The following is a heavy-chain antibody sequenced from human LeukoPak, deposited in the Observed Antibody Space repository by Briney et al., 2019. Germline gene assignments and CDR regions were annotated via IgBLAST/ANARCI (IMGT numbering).Heavy chain of an antibody. CDR2: ISYDGSNK. Sequence: GGSLRLSCAASGFTFSSYGMHWVRQAPGKGLEWVAVISYDGSNKYYADSVTGRFTISRDNSKNTLYLQMNSLRAEDTAVYYCAKEKGSSGYYSTYQDYWGQGTLVTVSS. CDR1: GFTFSSYG. CDR3: AKEKGSSGYYSTYQDY. V-gene: IGHV3-30*18. D-gene: IGHD3-22*01. J-gene: IGHJ4*02.